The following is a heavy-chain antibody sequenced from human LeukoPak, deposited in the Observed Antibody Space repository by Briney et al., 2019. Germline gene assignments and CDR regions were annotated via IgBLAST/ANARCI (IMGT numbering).Heavy chain of an antibody. V-gene: IGHV3-48*03. Sequence: QPGGSLRLSCAASGFTFSSYKMNWVRQAPGKGLEWVSSISFSGSTIYYADSVKGRFTISRDNAKNSLYLQMNSLRAEDTAVYYCARDQVKARYSSSSSFDYWGQGTLVTVSS. J-gene: IGHJ4*02. CDR1: GFTFSSYK. D-gene: IGHD6-6*01. CDR3: ARDQVKARYSSSSSFDY. CDR2: ISFSGSTI.